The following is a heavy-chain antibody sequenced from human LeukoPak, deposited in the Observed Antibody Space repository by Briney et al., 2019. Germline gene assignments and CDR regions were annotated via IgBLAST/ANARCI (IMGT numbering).Heavy chain of an antibody. CDR3: ARGHSMDV. Sequence: PVGSLRLSCAASGFIFTDYSMNWVRQAPGKGLEWVSYIDISSNNIYYPDSVKGRYTISRDNAKNSLYLHESSLRDEDTAVYYCARGHSMDVWGQGTTVTVSS. CDR2: IDISSNNI. CDR1: GFIFTDYS. J-gene: IGHJ6*02. V-gene: IGHV3-48*02.